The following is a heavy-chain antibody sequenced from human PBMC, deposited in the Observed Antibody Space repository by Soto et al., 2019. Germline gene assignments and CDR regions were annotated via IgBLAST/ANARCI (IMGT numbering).Heavy chain of an antibody. J-gene: IGHJ4*02. CDR2: XXPGDSDX. D-gene: IGHD6-13*01. Sequence: GASLKISCRVSGYTFTNYWIAWVRQMPGKGLEWXGIXXPGDSDXSXXPXXXGQVTISVDKSINTAYLQWSSLKASDTAMYYCARVWEMATVAACDYWGQGTLVPAPQ. CDR1: GYTFTNYW. V-gene: IGHV5-51*01. CDR3: ARVWEMATVAACDY.